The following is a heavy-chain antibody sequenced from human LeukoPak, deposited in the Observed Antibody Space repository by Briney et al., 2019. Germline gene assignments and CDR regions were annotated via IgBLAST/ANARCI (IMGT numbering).Heavy chain of an antibody. D-gene: IGHD3-3*01. CDR3: ARVWNYLDF. V-gene: IGHV4-59*11. Sequence: SRTLSLTCTVSSDAFNSHYWTWIRQPPGKGLEWIGYIYYTGTTNYNPSLTSRVTMSIDTSRSQFSLKLSSVTAADTAVYYCARVWNYLDFWGQGALVTVSS. CDR2: IYYTGTT. CDR1: SDAFNSHY. J-gene: IGHJ4*02.